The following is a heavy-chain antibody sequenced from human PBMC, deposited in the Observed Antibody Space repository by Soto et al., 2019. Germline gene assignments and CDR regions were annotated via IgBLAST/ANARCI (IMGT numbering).Heavy chain of an antibody. CDR3: ARAYYGDDGNFDY. CDR2: INPNSGGT. Sequence: GASVKVSCKASGYTFTGYYMHWVRQAPGQGLEWMGWINPNSGGTNYAQKFQGWVTMTRDTSISTAYMELSRLRSDDTAVYYCARAYYGDDGNFDYWGQGTLVTVSS. D-gene: IGHD4-17*01. CDR1: GYTFTGYY. J-gene: IGHJ4*02. V-gene: IGHV1-2*04.